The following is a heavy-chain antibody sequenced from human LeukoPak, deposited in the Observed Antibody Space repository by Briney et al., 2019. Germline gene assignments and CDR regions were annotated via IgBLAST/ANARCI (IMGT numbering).Heavy chain of an antibody. CDR1: GGSFSGYY. J-gene: IGHJ3*02. CDR3: AKSGSPGRAFDI. CDR2: INHSGST. V-gene: IGHV4-34*01. D-gene: IGHD1-26*01. Sequence: PSETLSLTCAVYGGSFSGYYWSWIRQPPGKGLEWIGEINHSGSTNYNSSLKSRVTISVDTSKNQFSLKLSSVTAADTAVYYCAKSGSPGRAFDIWGQGTMVTASS.